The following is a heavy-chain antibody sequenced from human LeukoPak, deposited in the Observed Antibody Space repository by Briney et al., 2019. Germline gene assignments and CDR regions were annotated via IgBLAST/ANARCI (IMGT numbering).Heavy chain of an antibody. J-gene: IGHJ4*02. D-gene: IGHD4-17*01. CDR3: ARGGDYGDY. Sequence: SGGSLRLSCAASGFIFSTYGMHWVRQAPGKGLEWVSYISSSGSTIYYADSVKGRFTISRDNAKNSLYLQMNSLRAEDTAVYYCARGGDYGDYWGQGTLVTVSS. V-gene: IGHV3-48*04. CDR1: GFIFSTYG. CDR2: ISSSGSTI.